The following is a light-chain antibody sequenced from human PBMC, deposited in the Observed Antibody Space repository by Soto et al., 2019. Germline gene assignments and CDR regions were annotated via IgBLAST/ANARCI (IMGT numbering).Light chain of an antibody. CDR1: RTDVGGYNF. CDR3: CSYVSSKTYV. CDR2: EVS. V-gene: IGLV2-14*01. Sequence: QSALTQPASVSGSPGQSITISCTGTRTDVGGYNFVSWYQQHPGKAPKLIIYEVSNRPSGVSNRFSGSKSDNTASLTISGLQAEYEADYYCCSYVSSKTYVCGTWNKVTVL. J-gene: IGLJ1*01.